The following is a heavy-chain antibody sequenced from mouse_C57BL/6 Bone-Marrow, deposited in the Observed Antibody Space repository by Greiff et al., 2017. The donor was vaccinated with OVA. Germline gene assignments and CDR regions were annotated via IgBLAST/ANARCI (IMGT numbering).Heavy chain of an antibody. CDR1: GYTFTSYG. J-gene: IGHJ1*03. V-gene: IGHV1-81*01. D-gene: IGHD1-1*01. Sequence: QVHVKQSGAELARPGASVKLSCKASGYTFTSYGISWVKQRTGQGLEWIGEIYPRSGNTYYNEKFKGKATLTADKSSSTAYMELRSLTSEDSAVYFCARRRYYGSSYGYFDVWGTGTTVTVSS. CDR3: ARRRYYGSSYGYFDV. CDR2: IYPRSGNT.